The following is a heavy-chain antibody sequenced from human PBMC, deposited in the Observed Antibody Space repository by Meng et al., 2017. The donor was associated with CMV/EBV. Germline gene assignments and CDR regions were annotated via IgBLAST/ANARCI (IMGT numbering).Heavy chain of an antibody. D-gene: IGHD6-13*01. V-gene: IGHV4-4*07. CDR3: AREMPIAAAGCFDY. CDR2: IYTSGST. CDR1: GGSIISYY. J-gene: IGHJ4*02. Sequence: VQVQGAGPESVEPLDVLSVTCTVSGGSIISYYWSWIRRPAGKGLEWIGRIYTSGSTNYNPSLKSRVTMSVDTSKNQFSLKLSSVTAADTAVYYCAREMPIAAAGCFDYWGQGTLVTVSS.